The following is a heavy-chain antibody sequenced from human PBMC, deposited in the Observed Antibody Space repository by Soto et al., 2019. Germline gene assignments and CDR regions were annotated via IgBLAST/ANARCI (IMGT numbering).Heavy chain of an antibody. CDR3: AKPHSSGYYSDALEI. D-gene: IGHD3-22*01. V-gene: IGHV3-30*18. J-gene: IGHJ3*02. CDR2: IPYDGSNK. CDR1: GFTFSSYG. Sequence: GGSLRLSCAASGFTFSSYGMRWVRQAPGKGLEWVAVIPYDGSNKYYADSVKGRFTISRDNSKNTLYLQMNSLGAEDTAVYYCAKPHSSGYYSDALEIWGQGSMVTVSS.